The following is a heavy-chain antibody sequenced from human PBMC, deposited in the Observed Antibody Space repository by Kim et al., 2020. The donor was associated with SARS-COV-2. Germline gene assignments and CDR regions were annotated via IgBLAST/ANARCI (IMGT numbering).Heavy chain of an antibody. Sequence: TPSPKSRVTISVDTSKNQFSLKLSSVTAADTAVYYCARGRAVADNWFDPWGQGTLVTVSS. V-gene: IGHV4-59*09. D-gene: IGHD6-19*01. J-gene: IGHJ5*02. CDR3: ARGRAVADNWFDP.